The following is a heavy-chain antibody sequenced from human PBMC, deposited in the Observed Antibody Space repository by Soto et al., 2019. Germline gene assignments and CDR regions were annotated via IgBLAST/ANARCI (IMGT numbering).Heavy chain of an antibody. Sequence: SETLSLTCAVYGGSFSGYYWSWIRQPPGKGLEWIGEINHSGSTNYNPSLKSRVTISVDTSKNQFSLKLSSVTAADTALYYCARGRDYYDSSGYFSFDYWGQGTLVTVSS. D-gene: IGHD3-22*01. J-gene: IGHJ4*02. CDR1: GGSFSGYY. CDR2: INHSGST. V-gene: IGHV4-34*01. CDR3: ARGRDYYDSSGYFSFDY.